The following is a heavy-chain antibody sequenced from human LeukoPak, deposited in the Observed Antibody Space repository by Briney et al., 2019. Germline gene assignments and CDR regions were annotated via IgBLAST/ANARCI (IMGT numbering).Heavy chain of an antibody. D-gene: IGHD1-26*01. CDR2: VIPIFGTA. CDR1: GGSFSSYA. J-gene: IGHJ4*02. CDR3: ARSSIVGATLPLYYFDY. V-gene: IGHV1-69*05. Sequence: SVKLSCKVSGGSFSSYAISWVRQPPGQGLEWMGGVIPIFGTANYAQKFQGRVTITTDESTSTAYMELSSLRSEDTAVYYCARSSIVGATLPLYYFDYWGQGTLVTVSS.